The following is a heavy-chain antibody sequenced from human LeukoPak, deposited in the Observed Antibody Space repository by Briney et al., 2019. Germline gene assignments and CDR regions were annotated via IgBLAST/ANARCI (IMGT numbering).Heavy chain of an antibody. V-gene: IGHV3-21*01. CDR1: GFTFSSHS. CDR2: ISTSSSYI. D-gene: IGHD3-9*01. CDR3: ARGGYFDWLSGY. Sequence: GGSLRLSCTASGFTFSSHSMNWVRQAPGKGLEWVSSISTSSSYIYYADSVKGRFTISRDNAKNSLYLQMNSLRAEDTAVYYCARGGYFDWLSGYWGQGTLVTVSS. J-gene: IGHJ4*02.